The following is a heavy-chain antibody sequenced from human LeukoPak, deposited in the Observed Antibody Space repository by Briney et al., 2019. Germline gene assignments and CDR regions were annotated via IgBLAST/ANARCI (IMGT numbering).Heavy chain of an antibody. CDR1: GFPFSSHA. CDR3: VREAGYCAAVCLKTNWFDP. V-gene: IGHV3-23*01. CDR2: ISNGKT. Sequence: GGSLRLSWVASGFPFSSHAMSWVRQPPGKGLEWVSAISNGKTYYADSVRGRFTISRDDSKNTVYLQMNSLRDEDTALYYCVREAGYCAAVCLKTNWFDPWGQGTLVTVSS. D-gene: IGHD2-21*02. J-gene: IGHJ5*02.